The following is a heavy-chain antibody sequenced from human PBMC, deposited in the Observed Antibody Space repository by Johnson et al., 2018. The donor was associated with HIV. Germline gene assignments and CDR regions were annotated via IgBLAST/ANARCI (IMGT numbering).Heavy chain of an antibody. CDR3: ARETAYCGGDCSGAFDI. Sequence: VQLVESGGGLVQPGGSLRLSCAASGFTFSDHYMDWVRQAPGKGLEWVGRTRNKANSYTTEYAASVKGRFTISIDNSKNTLYLQMNSLRAEDTAVYYCARETAYCGGDCSGAFDIWGQGTMVTVSS. D-gene: IGHD2-21*01. CDR1: GFTFSDHY. CDR2: TRNKANSYTT. V-gene: IGHV3-72*01. J-gene: IGHJ3*02.